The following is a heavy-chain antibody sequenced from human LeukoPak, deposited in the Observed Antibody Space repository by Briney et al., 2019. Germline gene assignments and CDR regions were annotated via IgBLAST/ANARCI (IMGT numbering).Heavy chain of an antibody. D-gene: IGHD5-24*01. CDR3: TRVGGDGYNLVDFDY. CDR1: GFTFGVYG. CDR2: IRSKAYGGTT. J-gene: IGHJ4*02. V-gene: IGHV3-49*04. Sequence: PGGSLRLSCTAYGFTFGVYGMSWVRQAPGKGLEWVGFIRSKAYGGTTEYAASVKGRFTISSDDSKSIAYLQMNSLKTEDTAVYYCTRVGGDGYNLVDFDYWGQGTLVTVSS.